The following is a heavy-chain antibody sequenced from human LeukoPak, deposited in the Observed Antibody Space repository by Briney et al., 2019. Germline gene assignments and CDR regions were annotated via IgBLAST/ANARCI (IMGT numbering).Heavy chain of an antibody. CDR3: ARDSHYYDSSGYYYRLVFDY. CDR1: GYTFTSYV. J-gene: IGHJ4*02. D-gene: IGHD3-22*01. CDR2: ISAYNGNT. V-gene: IGHV1-18*01. Sequence: ASVKVSCKASGYTFTSYVISWVRQAPGQGLEWMGWISAYNGNTNYAQKLQGRVTMTTDTSTSTAYMELRSLRSDDTAVYYCARDSHYYDSSGYYYRLVFDYWGQGTLVTVSS.